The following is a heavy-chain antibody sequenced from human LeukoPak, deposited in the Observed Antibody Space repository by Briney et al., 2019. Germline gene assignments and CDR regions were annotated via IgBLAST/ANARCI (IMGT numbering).Heavy chain of an antibody. CDR2: INPYSGGT. D-gene: IGHD3-10*01. CDR3: ANQQFASVRAFDY. CDR1: GYTFTDYH. Sequence: ASVKVSCKASGYTFTDYHIHWVRQAPGQGLEWMGRINPYSGGTHYSQEFQGRVTMTRDTSNSTAYMELSSLRSDDTALYYCANQQFASVRAFDYWGQGILVTVSS. J-gene: IGHJ4*02. V-gene: IGHV1-2*06.